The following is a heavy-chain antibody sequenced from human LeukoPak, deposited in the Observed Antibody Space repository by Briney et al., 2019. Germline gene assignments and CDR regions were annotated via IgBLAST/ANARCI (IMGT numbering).Heavy chain of an antibody. CDR2: IIPIFGTA. CDR1: GGTFSSYA. J-gene: IGHJ4*02. V-gene: IGHV1-69*01. CDR3: ARGPTRITMVRGAPDYYFDY. D-gene: IGHD3-10*01. Sequence: SVKVSCKAPGGTFSSYAISWVRQAPGQGLEWMGGIIPIFGTANYAQKFQGRVTITADESTSTAYMELSSLRSEDTAVYYCARGPTRITMVRGAPDYYFDYWGQGTLVTVSS.